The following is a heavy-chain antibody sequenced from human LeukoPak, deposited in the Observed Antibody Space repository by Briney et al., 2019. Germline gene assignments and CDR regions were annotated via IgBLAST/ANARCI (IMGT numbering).Heavy chain of an antibody. V-gene: IGHV3-9*01. D-gene: IGHD2-15*01. CDR2: ISWNSGSI. Sequence: GGSLRLSCAASGFTFDDYAMHWVRQAPGKGLEWVSGISWNSGSIGYADSVKGRFTISRDNAKNSLYLQMNSLRAEDTALYYCAKGDIVVVVAADDAFDIWGQGTMVTVSS. J-gene: IGHJ3*02. CDR1: GFTFDDYA. CDR3: AKGDIVVVVAADDAFDI.